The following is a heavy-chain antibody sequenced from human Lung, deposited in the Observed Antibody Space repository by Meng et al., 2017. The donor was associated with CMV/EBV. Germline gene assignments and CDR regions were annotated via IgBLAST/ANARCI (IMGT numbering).Heavy chain of an antibody. CDR3: AREEYYYGSGRDY. D-gene: IGHD3-10*01. CDR1: GGSISSSSYY. CDR2: IYYSGST. Sequence: SETLSLXXTVSGGSISSSSYYWGWIRQPPGKGLEWIGSIYYSGSTYYNPSLKSRVTISVDTSKNQFSLKLSSVTAADTAVYYCAREEYYYGSGRDYWGRGXLVTVSS. J-gene: IGHJ4*02. V-gene: IGHV4-39*07.